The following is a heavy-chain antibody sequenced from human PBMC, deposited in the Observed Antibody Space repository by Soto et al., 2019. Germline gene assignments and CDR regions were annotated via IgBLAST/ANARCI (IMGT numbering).Heavy chain of an antibody. CDR2: IWYDGSNK. Sequence: QVQLVESGGGVVQPGRSLRLSCAASGFTFSSYGMHWVRQAPGKGLEWVAVIWYDGSNKYYADSVKGRFTISRDNSKNTLYLQMNSLRADDTAVYYCARVGNGWYFDYWGQGTLVTVSS. D-gene: IGHD6-19*01. V-gene: IGHV3-33*01. J-gene: IGHJ4*02. CDR3: ARVGNGWYFDY. CDR1: GFTFSSYG.